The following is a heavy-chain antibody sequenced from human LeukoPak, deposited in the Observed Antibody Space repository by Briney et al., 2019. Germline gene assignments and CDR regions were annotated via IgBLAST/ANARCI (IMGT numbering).Heavy chain of an antibody. Sequence: GSLRLSCAASGFTFSSYSMNWGRQAPGKGPEWVSSISGSSSYIYYADSVKGRFTISRDNAKNSLYLQMNSLRAEDTAVYYCARDWGRQAYNLWGQGTLVTVSS. CDR1: GFTFSSYS. V-gene: IGHV3-21*01. D-gene: IGHD3-16*01. CDR3: ARDWGRQAYNL. CDR2: ISGSSSYI. J-gene: IGHJ5*02.